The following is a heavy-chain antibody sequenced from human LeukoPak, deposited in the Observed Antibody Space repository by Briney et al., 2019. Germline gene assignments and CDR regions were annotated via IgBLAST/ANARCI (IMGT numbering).Heavy chain of an antibody. V-gene: IGHV3-11*04. CDR2: ISSSGSTI. J-gene: IGHJ4*02. CDR3: ARGTPPGYYYGSGSYSAYFDY. D-gene: IGHD3-10*01. Sequence: PGGSLRLSCAASGFTFSDYYMSWIRQAPGKGLEWVSYISSSGSTIYYADSVKGRFTISRDNAKNSLYLQMNSLRAEDTAVYYCARGTPPGYYYGSGSYSAYFDYWGQGTLVTVSS. CDR1: GFTFSDYY.